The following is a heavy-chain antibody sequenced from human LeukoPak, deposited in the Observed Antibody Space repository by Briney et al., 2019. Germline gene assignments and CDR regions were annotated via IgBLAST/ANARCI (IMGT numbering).Heavy chain of an antibody. V-gene: IGHV4-31*03. D-gene: IGHD3-10*01. Sequence: PSQTLSLTCTVSGGSISSGAHYWSWIRQHPGKGLEWIGYLNYSGSTYYNPSLESRVTISADTSKNQFSLKLTSVTAADTAVYYCARGGSGEGYWGQGTLVTVSS. J-gene: IGHJ4*02. CDR2: LNYSGST. CDR3: ARGGSGEGY. CDR1: GGSISSGAHY.